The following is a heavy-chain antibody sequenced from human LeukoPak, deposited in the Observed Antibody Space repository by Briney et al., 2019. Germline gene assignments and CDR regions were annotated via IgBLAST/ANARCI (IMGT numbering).Heavy chain of an antibody. CDR3: ARFLAYCGGDCSNWYFDL. J-gene: IGHJ2*01. D-gene: IGHD2-21*02. V-gene: IGHV4-34*01. Sequence: SETLSLTCAVYGGSFSGYYWSWICQPPGKGLEWIGEIHHSGSTNYNPSLKSRVSMSVDTSKKQFSLKLSSVTAADTAVYYCARFLAYCGGDCSNWYFDLWGRGTLVTVSS. CDR1: GGSFSGYY. CDR2: IHHSGST.